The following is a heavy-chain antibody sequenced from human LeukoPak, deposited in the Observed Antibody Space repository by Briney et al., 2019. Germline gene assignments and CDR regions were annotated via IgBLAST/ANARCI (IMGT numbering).Heavy chain of an antibody. CDR3: ARNRSVTITPGFDH. Sequence: SETLSLTCAVSGYSIRSGDYWGWIRQSPGKGLEWIGSIYHSGSTHYNPSLKSRATISVDTSKNQFSLMLSSVTAADTAVYYCARNRSVTITPGFDHWGQGTLVTVSS. V-gene: IGHV4-38-2*01. J-gene: IGHJ4*02. D-gene: IGHD4-17*01. CDR1: GYSIRSGDY. CDR2: IYHSGST.